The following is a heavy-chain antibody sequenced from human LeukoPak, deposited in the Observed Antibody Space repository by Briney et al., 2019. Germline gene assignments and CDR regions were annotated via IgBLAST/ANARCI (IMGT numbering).Heavy chain of an antibody. CDR1: GGSISRGDYY. J-gene: IGHJ3*02. Sequence: SETLSLTCTVSGGSISRGDYYWTWIHQPPGKGLEWIGYIYHSGDTYYNPSLKSRVTISIDTSKNQFSLKLRSVTAADTAVYYCARVPAAFDIWGQGRMVTVSS. CDR2: IYHSGDT. D-gene: IGHD1-14*01. V-gene: IGHV4-30-4*01. CDR3: ARVPAAFDI.